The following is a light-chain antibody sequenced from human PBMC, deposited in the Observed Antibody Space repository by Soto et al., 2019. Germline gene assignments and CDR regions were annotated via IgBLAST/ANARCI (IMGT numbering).Light chain of an antibody. CDR1: SANIGSNY. CDR3: AAWDDTVNGLV. V-gene: IGLV1-47*01. CDR2: RAD. J-gene: IGLJ2*01. Sequence: QSVVTQSPSASGTPGQRVTISCSGSSANIGSNYVYWYQQFSGTAPRLLIYRADQRPSGVPDRFSGSKYGTSASLAISGLRSEDEAAYYCAAWDDTVNGLVFGGGTKLTVL.